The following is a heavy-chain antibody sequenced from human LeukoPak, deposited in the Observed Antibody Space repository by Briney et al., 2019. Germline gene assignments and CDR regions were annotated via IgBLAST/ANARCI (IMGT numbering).Heavy chain of an antibody. J-gene: IGHJ4*02. V-gene: IGHV3-23*01. CDR1: EFTFSNYA. D-gene: IGHD6-19*01. CDR3: AKVHQLAVAGNWDY. Sequence: PGGSLRLSCAASEFTFSNYAMGWVRQAPGKGPEWVSAISGSGGSTYHADSVKGRFTISRDNSKNTLYLQMNSLRAEDTAVYYCAKVHQLAVAGNWDYWGQGTLVTVSS. CDR2: ISGSGGST.